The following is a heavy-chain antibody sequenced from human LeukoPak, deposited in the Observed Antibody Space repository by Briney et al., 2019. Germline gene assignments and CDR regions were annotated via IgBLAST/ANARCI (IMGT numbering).Heavy chain of an antibody. D-gene: IGHD1-1*01. Sequence: PGGSLRLSCAASGFTFSSYSMNWVRQAPGKGLEWVSSISSSSNYIYYADSVKGRFTISRDNAKNSLYLQMNSLRAEDTAVYYCARVIYGTIYYYYYMDVWGKGTTVTVSS. J-gene: IGHJ6*03. CDR1: GFTFSSYS. CDR3: ARVIYGTIYYYYYMDV. CDR2: ISSSSNYI. V-gene: IGHV3-21*01.